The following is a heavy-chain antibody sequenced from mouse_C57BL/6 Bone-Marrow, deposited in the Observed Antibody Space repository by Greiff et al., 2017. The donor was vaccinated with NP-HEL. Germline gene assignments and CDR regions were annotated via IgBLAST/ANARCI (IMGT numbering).Heavy chain of an antibody. Sequence: VQLQQSGPELVKPGASVKMSCKASGYTFTSYGISWVKQRPGQGLEWIGEIYPRSGNTYYNEKFKGKATLTADKSSSTAYMELRSLTSEDSAVYFCARWEQGRGHYFDYWGQGTTLTVSS. CDR3: ARWEQGRGHYFDY. J-gene: IGHJ2*01. V-gene: IGHV1-81*01. CDR1: GYTFTSYG. D-gene: IGHD4-1*01. CDR2: IYPRSGNT.